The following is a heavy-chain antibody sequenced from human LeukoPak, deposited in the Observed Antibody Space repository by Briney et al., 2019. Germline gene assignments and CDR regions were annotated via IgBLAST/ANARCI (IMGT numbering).Heavy chain of an antibody. CDR1: GFTFSSFA. V-gene: IGHV3-23*01. Sequence: GGSLRLSCAASGFTFSSFAMSWVRQAPGKGLEWVSGVSGSSGSTYYADSVKGRFTISRDNSKNTLYLQMNSLRAEDTAVYYCAKRPCDSSGYPRYFDYWGQGTLVTVSS. CDR2: VSGSSGST. CDR3: AKRPCDSSGYPRYFDY. D-gene: IGHD3-22*01. J-gene: IGHJ4*02.